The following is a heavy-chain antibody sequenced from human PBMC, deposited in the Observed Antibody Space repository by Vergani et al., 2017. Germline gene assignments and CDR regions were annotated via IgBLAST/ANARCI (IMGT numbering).Heavy chain of an antibody. V-gene: IGHV1-18*01. CDR2: ISAYNGNT. CDR3: ARGIVVVPAAKRGGWFDP. CDR1: GGTFSSYA. D-gene: IGHD2-2*01. Sequence: QVQLVQSGAEVKKPGSSVKVSCKASGGTFSSYAISWVRQAPGQGLEWMGWISAYNGNTNYAQKLQGRVTMTTDTSTSTAYMELRSLRSDDTAVYYCARGIVVVPAAKRGGWFDPWGQGTLVTVSS. J-gene: IGHJ5*02.